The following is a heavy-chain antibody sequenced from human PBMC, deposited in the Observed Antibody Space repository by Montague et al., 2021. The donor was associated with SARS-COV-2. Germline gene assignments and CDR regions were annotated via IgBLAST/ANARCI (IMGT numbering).Heavy chain of an antibody. D-gene: IGHD3-3*01. V-gene: IGHV4-39*01. CDR3: ARTNYDFWRGHQRGGAFDI. CDR1: GGSISSSDYD. CDR2: LFYSVNT. J-gene: IGHJ3*02. Sequence: ETLSLTCTVAGGSISSSDYDWGWIRQPPGKGLEWIGSLFYSVNTYYXPSLKGRVTISVDTSKNQFSLKLSSVTAADTAVYYRARTNYDFWRGHQRGGAFDIWGQGTMVTVSS.